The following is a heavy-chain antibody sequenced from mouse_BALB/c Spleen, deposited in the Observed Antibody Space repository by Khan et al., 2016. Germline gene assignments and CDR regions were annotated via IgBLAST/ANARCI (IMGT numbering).Heavy chain of an antibody. Sequence: EVQLQESGPGLVKPSQSLSLTCTVTGYSITSGYYWNWIRQFPGNKLEWMGYISYDGSNNYNQSLKNRISITRDTSKNQFFMKLNSVTTDDTSPYYCAGWLGYFPPWYFDVWGAGTTVTVSS. J-gene: IGHJ1*01. CDR1: GYSITSGYY. CDR3: AGWLGYFPPWYFDV. CDR2: ISYDGSN. V-gene: IGHV3-6*02. D-gene: IGHD2-3*01.